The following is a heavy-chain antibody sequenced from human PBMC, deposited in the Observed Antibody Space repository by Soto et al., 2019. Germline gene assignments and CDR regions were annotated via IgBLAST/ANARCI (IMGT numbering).Heavy chain of an antibody. Sequence: GESLKISCKGSGYSFTSYWIGWVRQMPGKGLEWMGIIYPGDSDTRYSPSFQGQVTISADKSISTAYLQWSSLKASDTAMYYCVRVTSLDYYYYYGMDVWGQRTTVPASS. CDR3: VRVTSLDYYYYYGMDV. J-gene: IGHJ6*02. CDR1: GYSFTSYW. D-gene: IGHD2-21*02. CDR2: IYPGDSDT. V-gene: IGHV5-51*01.